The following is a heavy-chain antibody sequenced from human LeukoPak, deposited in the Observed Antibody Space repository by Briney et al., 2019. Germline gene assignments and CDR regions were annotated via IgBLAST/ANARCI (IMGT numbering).Heavy chain of an antibody. CDR2: INPNSGGT. CDR3: ARGGITIFGVVGWFDP. CDR1: GYTFTGYY. D-gene: IGHD3-3*01. J-gene: IGHJ5*02. Sequence: ASVKVSCKASGYTFTGYYMHWVRQAPGQGPEWMGWINPNSGGTNYAQKFQGRVTMTRDTSISTAYMELSRLRSDDTAVYYCARGGITIFGVVGWFDPWGQGTLVTVSS. V-gene: IGHV1-2*02.